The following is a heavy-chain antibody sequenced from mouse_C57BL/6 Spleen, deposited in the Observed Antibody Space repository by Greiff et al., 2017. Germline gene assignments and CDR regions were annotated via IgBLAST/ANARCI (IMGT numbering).Heavy chain of an antibody. CDR1: GFTFTDYY. Sequence: EVQGVESGGGLVQPGGSLSLSCAASGFTFTDYYMSWVRQPPGKALEWLGFIRNKANGYTTEYSASVKGRFTISRDNSQSILYLQMNALRAEDSATYYCARSYYYGSSPYAMDYWGQGTSVTVSS. J-gene: IGHJ4*01. CDR2: IRNKANGYTT. V-gene: IGHV7-3*01. D-gene: IGHD1-1*01. CDR3: ARSYYYGSSPYAMDY.